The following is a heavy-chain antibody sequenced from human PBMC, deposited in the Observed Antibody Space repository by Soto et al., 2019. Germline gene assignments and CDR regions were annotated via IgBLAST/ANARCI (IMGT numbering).Heavy chain of an antibody. CDR2: ISGSGDRT. V-gene: IGHV3-23*01. J-gene: IGHJ4*02. CDR3: AKASTYEYVWGSFRYYFDH. CDR1: GFSFNIYA. D-gene: IGHD3-16*02. Sequence: GGSLRLSCAASGFSFNIYAMSWVRQAPGKGLEWVSGISGSGDRTHYVDSVKGRFTISRDNVKNTLYLQMNSLRAEDTALYYCAKASTYEYVWGSFRYYFDHWGQGALVTV.